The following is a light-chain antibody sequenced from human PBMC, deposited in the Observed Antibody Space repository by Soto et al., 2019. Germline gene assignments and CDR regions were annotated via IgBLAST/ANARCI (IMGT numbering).Light chain of an antibody. CDR2: AAS. Sequence: DIPMTQSPSTLSASVGDRVTITCRASQSISYWLAWYQQKPGNAPKLLIYAASSLESGVPSRFSGSGSGTEFTLTISSLQPDDSASYYCQQYNSYSKTFGQGTKVEIK. V-gene: IGKV1-5*01. CDR3: QQYNSYSKT. J-gene: IGKJ1*01. CDR1: QSISYW.